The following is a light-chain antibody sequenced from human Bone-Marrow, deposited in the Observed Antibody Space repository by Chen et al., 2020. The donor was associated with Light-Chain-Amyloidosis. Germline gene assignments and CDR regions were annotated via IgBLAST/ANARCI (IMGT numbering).Light chain of an antibody. V-gene: IGLV2-23*02. CDR3: CSYAGSSTLV. J-gene: IGLJ3*02. CDR2: EVN. CDR1: SSDVGSYNL. Sequence: QSALTQPASVSGSPGQSITISCTGTSSDVGSYNLVSWYKQHPGKAPKFMIYEVNKRPSGVSNRFSGSKSGNTASLTISGLQAEDEADYYCCSYAGSSTLVFGGGTKVTVL.